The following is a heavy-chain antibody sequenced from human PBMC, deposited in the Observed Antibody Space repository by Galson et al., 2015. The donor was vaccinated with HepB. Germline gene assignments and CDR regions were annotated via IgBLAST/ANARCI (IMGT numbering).Heavy chain of an antibody. J-gene: IGHJ4*02. CDR2: IYPGDSDT. Sequence: QSGAEVKKPGESLKISCKGSGYSFTTYWIGWVRQMPGKGLEWMGIIYPGDSDTGYSPSFQGRVTISVDKTISTAYLQWSSLKASDTAMYYCARRGKPGYSSGWYNYWGQGTLVTVSS. CDR1: GYSFTTYW. CDR3: ARRGKPGYSSGWYNY. D-gene: IGHD6-19*01. V-gene: IGHV5-51*01.